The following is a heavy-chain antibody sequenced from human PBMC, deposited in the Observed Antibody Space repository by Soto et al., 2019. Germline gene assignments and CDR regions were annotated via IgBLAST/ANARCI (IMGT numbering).Heavy chain of an antibody. Sequence: ASVKVSCKASGYTFTSYAMHWVRQAPGQRLEWMGWINAGNGNTKYSQKLQGRVTITRDTSASTAYMELSSLRSEDTAVYYCARGQIVVVPAAPYYWGQGTLVTVSS. CDR3: ARGQIVVVPAAPYY. J-gene: IGHJ4*02. CDR2: INAGNGNT. CDR1: GYTFTSYA. V-gene: IGHV1-3*01. D-gene: IGHD2-2*01.